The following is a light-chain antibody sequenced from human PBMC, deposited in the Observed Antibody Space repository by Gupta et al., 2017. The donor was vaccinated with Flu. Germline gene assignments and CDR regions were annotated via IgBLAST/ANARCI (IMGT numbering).Light chain of an antibody. Sequence: SPPPLSFSPGERATLSCRASQNVNKYLAWYQQKPGQAPRLLMYDASNRATGVPARFSGSGSGTDFTLTISSLDPEDFAVYYCQQRSNLLTFGGGTKVEIK. CDR3: QQRSNLLT. CDR1: QNVNKY. J-gene: IGKJ4*01. V-gene: IGKV3-11*01. CDR2: DAS.